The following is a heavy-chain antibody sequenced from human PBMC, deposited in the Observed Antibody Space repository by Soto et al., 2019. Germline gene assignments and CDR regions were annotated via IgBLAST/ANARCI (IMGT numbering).Heavy chain of an antibody. D-gene: IGHD6-19*01. CDR2: ISYDGSNK. J-gene: IGHJ6*02. Sequence: QVQLVESGGGVVQPGRSLRLSCAASGFTFSSYGMHWVRQAPGKGLEWVAVISYDGSNKYYADSVKGRFTISRDNSKNTLYLQMNSPRAEDTAVYYCAKDLGGTVDTYYYYGMDVWGQGTTVTVSS. CDR3: AKDLGGTVDTYYYYGMDV. CDR1: GFTFSSYG. V-gene: IGHV3-30*18.